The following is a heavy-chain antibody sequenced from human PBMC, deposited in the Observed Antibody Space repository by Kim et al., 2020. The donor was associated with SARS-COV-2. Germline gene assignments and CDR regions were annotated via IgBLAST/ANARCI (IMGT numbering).Heavy chain of an antibody. CDR3: ARDRCSSTSCQTGIPNFEQ. J-gene: IGHJ4*02. CDR1: GFTFSDYY. Sequence: GGSLRLSCAASGFTFSDYYMSWIRRAPGKGLEWVSYITSSGNTIHYADSVKGRFTISMDNAKNSLFLQMNSLRSEDTAVYYCARDRCSSTSCQTGIPNFEQWGQGTLVTVSS. CDR2: ITSSGNTI. D-gene: IGHD2-2*01. V-gene: IGHV3-11*01.